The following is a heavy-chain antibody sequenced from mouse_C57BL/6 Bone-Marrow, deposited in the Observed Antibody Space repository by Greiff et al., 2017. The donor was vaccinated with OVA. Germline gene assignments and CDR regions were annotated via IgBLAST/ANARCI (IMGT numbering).Heavy chain of an antibody. J-gene: IGHJ3*01. Sequence: QVHVKQPGAELVMPGASVKLSCKASGYTFTSYWMHWVKQRPGQGLEWIGEIDPSDSYTNYNQKFKGKSTLTVDKSSSTAYMQLSSLTSEDSAVYYCARGGELRKRFAYWGQGTLVTVSA. V-gene: IGHV1-69*01. CDR1: GYTFTSYW. CDR3: ARGGELRKRFAY. CDR2: IDPSDSYT. D-gene: IGHD2-4*01.